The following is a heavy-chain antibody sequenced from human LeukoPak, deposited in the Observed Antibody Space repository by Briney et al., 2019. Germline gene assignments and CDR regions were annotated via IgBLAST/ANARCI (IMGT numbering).Heavy chain of an antibody. CDR3: ARDVIQAANHYYYYGMDV. Sequence: GASVKVSCKASGYTFTSYGISWVRQAPGQGLEWMGWISAYNGNTNYAQKLQGRVTMTTDTSTSTAYMELRSLRSDDTAVYYCARDVIQAANHYYYYGMDVWGQGTTVTVSS. CDR2: ISAYNGNT. CDR1: GYTFTSYG. J-gene: IGHJ6*02. D-gene: IGHD2-15*01. V-gene: IGHV1-18*01.